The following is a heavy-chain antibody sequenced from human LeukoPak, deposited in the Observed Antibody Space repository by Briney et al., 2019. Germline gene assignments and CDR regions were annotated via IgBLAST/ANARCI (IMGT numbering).Heavy chain of an antibody. CDR1: GYTFISYG. D-gene: IGHD3-3*01. CDR3: ARDGNVNDFSSGYYGFDD. V-gene: IGHV1-18*01. Sequence: ASVKVSCKASGYTFISYGISWVRQAPGQGLEWMGWISPYNGNTKYAENLQGRVTMTTDPFTSTAYMELRSLRSDDTAVYYCARDGNVNDFSSGYYGFDDWGQGTLVTVSS. CDR2: ISPYNGNT. J-gene: IGHJ4*02.